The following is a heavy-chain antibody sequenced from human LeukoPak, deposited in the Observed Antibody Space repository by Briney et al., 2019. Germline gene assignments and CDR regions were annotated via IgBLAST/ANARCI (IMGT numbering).Heavy chain of an antibody. D-gene: IGHD6-25*01. J-gene: IGHJ4*01. Sequence: SETLSLTCNVSGVSISSSSYYWGWLRQPPGKGLEWIGSIYSNGSTYYNSSLNSRATISIDTSKNQVSLKMSSVTAADTAVYYCAKSGGYGLIDYWGQGTLVTVSS. CDR1: GVSISSSSYY. CDR2: IYSNGST. CDR3: AKSGGYGLIDY. V-gene: IGHV4-39*01.